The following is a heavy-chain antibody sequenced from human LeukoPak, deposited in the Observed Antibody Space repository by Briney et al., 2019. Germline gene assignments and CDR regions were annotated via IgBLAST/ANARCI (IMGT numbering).Heavy chain of an antibody. D-gene: IGHD2-2*02. CDR3: ARNSREPIVVVPAAIADYYYYYMDV. V-gene: IGHV3-64*01. Sequence: PGGSLRLSCAASGFTFSSYAMHWVRQAPGKGLEYVSAISSNGGSTYYANSVKGRFTISRDNSKNTLYLQMGSLRAEDMAVYYCARNSREPIVVVPAAIADYYYYYMDVWGKGTTVTVSS. J-gene: IGHJ6*03. CDR2: ISSNGGST. CDR1: GFTFSSYA.